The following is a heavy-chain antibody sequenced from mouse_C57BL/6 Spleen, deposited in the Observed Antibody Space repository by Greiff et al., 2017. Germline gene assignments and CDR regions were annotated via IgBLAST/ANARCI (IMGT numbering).Heavy chain of an antibody. D-gene: IGHD4-1*01. CDR1: GFTFTDYY. V-gene: IGHV7-3*01. J-gene: IGHJ2*01. Sequence: DVQLVESGGGLVQPGGSLSLSGTASGFTFTDYYMSWVRQPPGKALEWLGFIRNKANGYTTEYSASVKGRFTISRDNSQSILYLQMNALRAEDSATYYCARGLTGSAGYYFDYWGQGTTLTVSS. CDR2: IRNKANGYTT. CDR3: ARGLTGSAGYYFDY.